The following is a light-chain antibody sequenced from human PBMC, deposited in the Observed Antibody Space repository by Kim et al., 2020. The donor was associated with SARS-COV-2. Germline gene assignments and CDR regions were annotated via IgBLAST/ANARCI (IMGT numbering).Light chain of an antibody. J-gene: IGKJ1*01. Sequence: SASVEDRVAITCRASQTVNIWLAWYQQKPGRAPKLLIQKASTLESGVPSRFSGSGSGTEFTLTISNLQPDDFATYFCQQYNSFSTFGQGTKVDIK. CDR3: QQYNSFST. CDR1: QTVNIW. CDR2: KAS. V-gene: IGKV1-5*03.